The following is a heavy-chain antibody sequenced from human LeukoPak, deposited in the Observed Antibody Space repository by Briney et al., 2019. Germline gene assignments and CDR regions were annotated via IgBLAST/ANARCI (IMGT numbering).Heavy chain of an antibody. V-gene: IGHV4-61*08. CDR3: ARDFSLDY. CDR2: IYYSGST. Sequence: PSETLSLTCTVSGGSISSGGYYWSWIRQPPGKGLEWIGYIYYSGSTNYNPSLKSRVTISVDTSKNQFSLKLSSVTAADTAVYYCARDFSLDYWGQGTLVTVSS. J-gene: IGHJ4*02. CDR1: GGSISSGGYY.